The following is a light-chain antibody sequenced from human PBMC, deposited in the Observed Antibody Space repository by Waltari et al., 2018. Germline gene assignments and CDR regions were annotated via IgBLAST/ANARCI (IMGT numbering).Light chain of an antibody. CDR2: GAS. V-gene: IGKV3-20*01. CDR1: QSVGRT. Sequence: EIVLTQSPGTLSLSPGERVTLSCRARQSVGRTLVWYQQKPGQAPRLLMYGASIRATGIPDRFSGSGCGTDFSLTISRLEPEDFAVYYCQHYVRLPVTFGQGTKVEIK. CDR3: QHYVRLPVT. J-gene: IGKJ1*01.